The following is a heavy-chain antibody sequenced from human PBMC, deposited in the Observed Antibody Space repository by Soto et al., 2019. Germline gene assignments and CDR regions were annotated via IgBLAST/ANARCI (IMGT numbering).Heavy chain of an antibody. V-gene: IGHV1-18*01. Sequence: ASVKVSCKASGYIFTSYGISWVRQAPGQGLEWMGWISAYNGNTNYAQKLQGRVTMTTDTSTSTAYMELRSLRSDDTAVYYCASHGDYFSAFDIWGEGTMVTVSS. CDR1: GYIFTSYG. CDR3: ASHGDYFSAFDI. D-gene: IGHD4-17*01. CDR2: ISAYNGNT. J-gene: IGHJ3*02.